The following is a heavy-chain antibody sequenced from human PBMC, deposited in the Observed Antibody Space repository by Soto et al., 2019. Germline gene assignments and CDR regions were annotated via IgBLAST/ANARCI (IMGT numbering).Heavy chain of an antibody. J-gene: IGHJ4*02. Sequence: QLQLQESGPGLVKPSETLSLTCTVSGGSISSSSYYWGWIRQPPGKGLEWIGSLYYSGSTYYNPSLKSRVTMSGDPSKSQCALKPSSVTAADPAVYYCVGSGSCPFDYWGQGTLVTVSS. CDR1: GGSISSSSYY. CDR3: VGSGSCPFDY. CDR2: LYYSGST. D-gene: IGHD3-22*01. V-gene: IGHV4-39*01.